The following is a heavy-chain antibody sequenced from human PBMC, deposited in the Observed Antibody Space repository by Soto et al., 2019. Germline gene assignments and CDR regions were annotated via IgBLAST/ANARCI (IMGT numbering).Heavy chain of an antibody. D-gene: IGHD2-2*02. Sequence: QVQLVQSGAEVKTPGSSLKVSCTVSGSRFSNYVISWVRQAPGHGLEWLGRIIPIFNSTQYAQRFQGRVTITADKSTNTASLELSSLRSDDTAVYYCAREGCGQKAGYNGLVSLGYWGQGTLVTVSS. J-gene: IGHJ4*02. V-gene: IGHV1-69*06. CDR2: IIPIFNST. CDR1: GSRFSNYV. CDR3: AREGCGQKAGYNGLVSLGY.